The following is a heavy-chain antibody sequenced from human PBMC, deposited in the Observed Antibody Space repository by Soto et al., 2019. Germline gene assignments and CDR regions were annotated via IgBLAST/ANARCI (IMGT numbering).Heavy chain of an antibody. J-gene: IGHJ5*02. CDR2: ITRTSGTT. CDR1: GFTMSNYV. V-gene: IGHV3-23*01. CDR3: ATSSRERITFFGEVMKPPFVNWFDR. Sequence: PGGSLRLSCVTSGFTMSNYVMNWVRQAPGKGLEWISAITRTSGTTYYADSVKGRSTVSRDNSKNTLFLQLSNLRADDTATYYCATSSRERITFFGEVMKPPFVNWFDRWGQGTLVTVSS. D-gene: IGHD3-3*01.